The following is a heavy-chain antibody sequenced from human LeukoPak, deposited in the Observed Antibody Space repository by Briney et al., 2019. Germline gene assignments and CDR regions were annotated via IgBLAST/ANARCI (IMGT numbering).Heavy chain of an antibody. D-gene: IGHD5-24*01. CDR1: GGSISGYY. CDR3: ARLERWLQF. Sequence: SETLSLTCTVSGGSISGYYWSWIRQPPGKGLEWIGSIYYSGSTYYNPSLKSRVTISVDTSKNQFSLKLSSVTAADTAVYYCARLERWLQFGGQGTLVTVSS. CDR2: IYYSGST. V-gene: IGHV4-39*01. J-gene: IGHJ4*02.